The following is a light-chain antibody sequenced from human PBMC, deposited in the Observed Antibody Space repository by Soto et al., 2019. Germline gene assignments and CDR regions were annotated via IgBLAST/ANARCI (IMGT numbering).Light chain of an antibody. CDR1: NSDVGLYDF. J-gene: IGLJ1*01. V-gene: IGLV2-14*01. CDR3: SSYTAGGTI. CDR2: EVS. Sequence: QSVLTQPASVSGTPGQSITISCTGSNSDVGLYDFVSWYQHHPGKAPKLMISEVSNRPSGVSNRFSGSKSGNTASLTISGLQAEDEADYYCSSYTAGGTIFGTGTKLTVL.